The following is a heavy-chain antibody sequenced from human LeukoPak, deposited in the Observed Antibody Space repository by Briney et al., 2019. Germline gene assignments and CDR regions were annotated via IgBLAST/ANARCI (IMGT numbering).Heavy chain of an antibody. Sequence: ASVKVSCKASGGTFSSYAISWVRQAPGQGLEWMGGIIPIFGTANYAQKFQGRVTITADKSTSTAYMELSSLRSEDTAVYYCATRQRGAALLDYWGQGTLVTVSS. CDR1: GGTFSSYA. V-gene: IGHV1-69*06. CDR2: IIPIFGTA. J-gene: IGHJ4*02. D-gene: IGHD6-25*01. CDR3: ATRQRGAALLDY.